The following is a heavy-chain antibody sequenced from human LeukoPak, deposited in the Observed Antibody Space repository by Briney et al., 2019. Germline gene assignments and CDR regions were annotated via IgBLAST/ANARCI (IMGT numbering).Heavy chain of an antibody. CDR2: INHSGST. CDR3: ARPERYDFWSGQYYFDY. CDR1: GGSFSGYY. D-gene: IGHD3-3*01. V-gene: IGHV4-34*01. J-gene: IGHJ4*02. Sequence: PSETLSLTCAVYGGSFSGYYWSWIRQPPGKGLEWIGEINHSGSTNYNPSLKSRVTISVDTSKNQFSLKLSSVTAADTVVYYCARPERYDFWSGQYYFDYWGQGTLVTVSS.